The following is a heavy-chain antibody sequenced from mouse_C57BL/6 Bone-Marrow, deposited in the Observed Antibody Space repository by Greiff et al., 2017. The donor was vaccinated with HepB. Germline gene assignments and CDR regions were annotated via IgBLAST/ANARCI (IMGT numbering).Heavy chain of an antibody. V-gene: IGHV1-63*01. D-gene: IGHD1-1*01. Sequence: QVQLKESGAELVRPGNSVKMSCKASGYTFTNYWIGWAKQRPGHGLEWIGDIYPGGGYTNYNEKFKGKATLTADKSSSTAYMQFSSLTSEDSAIYYCARRGNYYGSSWYFDVWGTGTTVTVSS. CDR1: GYTFTNYW. CDR2: IYPGGGYT. J-gene: IGHJ1*03. CDR3: ARRGNYYGSSWYFDV.